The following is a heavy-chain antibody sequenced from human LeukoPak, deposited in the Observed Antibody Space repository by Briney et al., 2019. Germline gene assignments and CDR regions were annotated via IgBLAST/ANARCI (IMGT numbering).Heavy chain of an antibody. J-gene: IGHJ6*03. CDR2: IYYSGST. V-gene: IGHV4-59*08. D-gene: IGHD5-18*01. Sequence: SETLSLTCTASGGSISGYYWSWIRQPPGKGLEWIGDIYYSGSTNYNPSLKSRVTISVDTSKNQFSLKLSSVTAADTAVYYCARLHADTTMTPYYYYIYVWGKGTTVTVSS. CDR1: GGSISGYY. CDR3: ARLHADTTMTPYYYYIYV.